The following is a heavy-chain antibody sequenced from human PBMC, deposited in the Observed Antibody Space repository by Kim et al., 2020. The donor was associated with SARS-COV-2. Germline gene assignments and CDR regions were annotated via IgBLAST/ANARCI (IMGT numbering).Heavy chain of an antibody. V-gene: IGHV7-4-1*02. J-gene: IGHJ4*02. CDR3: SRAGDFEH. CDR1: GYSFTTFA. Sequence: APVKVSCKTSGYSFTTFALNWVRQAPGQGLEWMAWINTYTGESVAAQDFTGRFVFSLDASLKTAYLEIRSLTSEDTAMYYCSRAGDFEHWGQGTLVTVSS. D-gene: IGHD3-10*01. CDR2: INTYTGES.